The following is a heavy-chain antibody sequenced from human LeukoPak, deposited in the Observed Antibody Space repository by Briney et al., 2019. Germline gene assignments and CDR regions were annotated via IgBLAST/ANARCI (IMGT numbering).Heavy chain of an antibody. V-gene: IGHV3-30-3*01. CDR3: AREGDSSGSFGY. CDR2: ISYDGSNK. Sequence: GGSLRLSCAASGFTFSSYAMHWVRQAPGKGLEWVAVISYDGSNKYYADSVKGRFTISRDNSKNTLYLQMNSLGAEDTAVYYCAREGDSSGSFGYWGQGTLVTVSS. J-gene: IGHJ4*02. CDR1: GFTFSSYA. D-gene: IGHD6-19*01.